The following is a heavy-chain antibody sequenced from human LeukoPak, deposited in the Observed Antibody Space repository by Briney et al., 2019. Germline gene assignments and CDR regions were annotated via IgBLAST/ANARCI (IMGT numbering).Heavy chain of an antibody. D-gene: IGHD6-19*01. CDR1: GYTFTSYG. Sequence: ASAKVSCKASGYTFTSYGISWVRQAPGQGLEWMGWISAYNGNTNYAQKLQGRVTMTTDTSTSTAYMELRSLRSGDTAVYYCARAWGSIAVAAIDYWGQGTLVTVSS. V-gene: IGHV1-18*04. J-gene: IGHJ4*02. CDR3: ARAWGSIAVAAIDY. CDR2: ISAYNGNT.